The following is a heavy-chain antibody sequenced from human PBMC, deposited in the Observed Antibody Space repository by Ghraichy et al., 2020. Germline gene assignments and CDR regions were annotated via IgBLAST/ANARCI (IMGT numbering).Heavy chain of an antibody. V-gene: IGHV3-30*03. J-gene: IGHJ6*02. D-gene: IGHD3-10*01. Sequence: GGSLRLSCAASGFTFSSYGMHWVRQAPGKGLEWVAVISYDGSNKYYADSVKGRFTISRDNSKNTLYLQMNSLRAEDTAVYYCARADYYGSGSYYLVDVWDQGTTVTVSS. CDR1: GFTFSSYG. CDR3: ARADYYGSGSYYLVDV. CDR2: ISYDGSNK.